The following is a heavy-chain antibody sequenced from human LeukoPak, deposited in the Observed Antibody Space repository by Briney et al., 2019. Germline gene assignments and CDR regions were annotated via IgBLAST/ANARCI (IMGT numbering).Heavy chain of an antibody. J-gene: IGHJ3*02. CDR1: GDSFSSHY. V-gene: IGHV4-59*11. CDR3: ARDLVTVTKGFDI. Sequence: SETLSLTCAVSGDSFSSHYWTWIRQSPGTGLEWIGYISHIGRTNYNPSLKSRVTISIHTSKKQFSLKLRSVTAADTGVYYCARDLVTVTKGFDISGQGTMVSVSS. CDR2: ISHIGRT. D-gene: IGHD4-17*01.